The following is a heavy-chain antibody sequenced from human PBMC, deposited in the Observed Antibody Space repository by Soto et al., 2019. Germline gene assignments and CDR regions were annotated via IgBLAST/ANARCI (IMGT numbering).Heavy chain of an antibody. CDR1: GFTFSDDA. D-gene: IGHD3-22*01. CDR2: ISYDGGTK. V-gene: IGHV3-30-3*01. CDR3: ARDLKSRHHPDSSAPLQH. J-gene: IGHJ1*01. Sequence: QVQLVESGGGVVQPGWSLVLSCAASGFTFSDDAMHWVRQPPGKGLEWVAVISYDGGTKYYADSVKGRFTISRDNSKSTLCLQMISLRPEETAVYYCARDLKSRHHPDSSAPLQHWGQGTLVTVPS.